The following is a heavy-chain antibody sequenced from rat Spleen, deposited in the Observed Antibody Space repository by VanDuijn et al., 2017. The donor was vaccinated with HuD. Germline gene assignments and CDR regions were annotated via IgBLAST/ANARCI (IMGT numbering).Heavy chain of an antibody. CDR3: TTEPGYNSYFAY. CDR1: GFTFGDYN. Sequence: EVQLVESGGGLVQPGGSLKLSCAASGFTFGDYNMAWVRQAPKKGLEWVATIIYDGTRTFYRDSVKGRFTISRDNAKSSLYLQMDSLRSEDTATYYCTTEPGYNSYFAYWGQGVMVTVSS. J-gene: IGHJ2*01. CDR2: IIYDGTRT. V-gene: IGHV5S10*01. D-gene: IGHD1-4*01.